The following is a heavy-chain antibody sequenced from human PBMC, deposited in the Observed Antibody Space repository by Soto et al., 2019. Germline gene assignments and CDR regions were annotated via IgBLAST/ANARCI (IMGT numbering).Heavy chain of an antibody. Sequence: VASVKVSCKASGYTFTSYAMHWVRQAPGQRLEWMGWINAGNGNTKYSQKFQGRVTITRDTSASTAYMGLSSLRSEDTAVYYCARAWNDDGWFDPWGQGTLVTVSS. CDR3: ARAWNDDGWFDP. J-gene: IGHJ5*02. D-gene: IGHD1-1*01. V-gene: IGHV1-3*01. CDR1: GYTFTSYA. CDR2: INAGNGNT.